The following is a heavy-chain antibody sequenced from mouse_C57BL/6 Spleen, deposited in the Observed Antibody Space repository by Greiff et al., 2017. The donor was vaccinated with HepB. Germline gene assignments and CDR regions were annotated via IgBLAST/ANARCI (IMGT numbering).Heavy chain of an antibody. Sequence: VQLQQSGPELVKPGASVKISCKASGYSFTGYYMNWVKQSPEKSLEWIGEINPSTGGTTYNQKFKAKATLTVDKSSSTAYMQLKSLTSEDSAVYYCARDYGSYWYFDVWGTGTTVTVSS. CDR3: ARDYGSYWYFDV. D-gene: IGHD1-1*01. CDR2: INPSTGGT. V-gene: IGHV1-42*01. CDR1: GYSFTGYY. J-gene: IGHJ1*03.